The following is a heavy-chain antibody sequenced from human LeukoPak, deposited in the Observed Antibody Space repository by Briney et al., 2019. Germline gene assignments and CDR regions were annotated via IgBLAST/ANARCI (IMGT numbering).Heavy chain of an antibody. Sequence: PSETLSLTCTVSGGSISSYYWSWIRQPPGKGLEWIGHIYYSGSTNYNPSLKSRVTISVDTSKNQFSLKVNSVTAADTAVYYCAREFYSSTWGAFDYWGQGTLVTVSS. CDR3: AREFYSSTWGAFDY. CDR1: GGSISSYY. J-gene: IGHJ4*02. CDR2: IYYSGST. D-gene: IGHD6-13*01. V-gene: IGHV4-59*01.